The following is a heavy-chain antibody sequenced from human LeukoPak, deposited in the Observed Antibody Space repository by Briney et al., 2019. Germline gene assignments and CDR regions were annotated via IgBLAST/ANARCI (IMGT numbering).Heavy chain of an antibody. CDR3: AKDFNGRGDY. J-gene: IGHJ4*02. V-gene: IGHV3-9*01. CDR2: ISWNGNNL. D-gene: IGHD2-8*01. Sequence: GGSLRLSCAASGFTFGDYAIHWVRQVPGKGLEWVSGISWNGNNLGYADSVKGRFTISRDNAKNSLYLQMNSLRAEDTAVYYCAKDFNGRGDYWGQGTLVTVSS. CDR1: GFTFGDYA.